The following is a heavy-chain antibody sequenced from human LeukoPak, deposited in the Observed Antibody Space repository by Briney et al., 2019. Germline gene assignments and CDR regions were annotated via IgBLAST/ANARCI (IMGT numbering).Heavy chain of an antibody. D-gene: IGHD4-17*01. CDR3: ARDGYGDYCYDY. J-gene: IGHJ4*02. V-gene: IGHV1-8*01. CDR1: GYTFTSYD. CDR2: MNPNSGNT. Sequence: ASVKVSCKASGYTFTSYDINWVRQATGQGLEWMGWMNPNSGNTGYAQKFQGRVTMTRNTSISTAYMELSSLRSEDTAVYYCARDGYGDYCYDYWGQGTLVTVSS.